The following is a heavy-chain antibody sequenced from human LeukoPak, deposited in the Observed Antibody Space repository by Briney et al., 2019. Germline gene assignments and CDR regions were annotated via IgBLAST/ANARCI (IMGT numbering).Heavy chain of an antibody. Sequence: PGGSLRLSCAASGFTFSSYWMSWVRQVSGKGLEWVSVISGSGGSTYYADSVKGRFTISRDNSKNTLYLQMKSLRAEDTAVYYCAKEIYGDSTGGRFQHWGQGTLVTVSS. D-gene: IGHD4-17*01. CDR1: GFTFSSYW. V-gene: IGHV3-23*01. CDR3: AKEIYGDSTGGRFQH. CDR2: ISGSGGST. J-gene: IGHJ1*01.